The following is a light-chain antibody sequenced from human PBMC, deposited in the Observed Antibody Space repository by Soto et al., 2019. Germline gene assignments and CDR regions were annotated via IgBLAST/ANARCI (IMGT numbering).Light chain of an antibody. Sequence: NFMLTQPHSVSESPGKTVTISCTRSSGSIASNYVQWYQLRPGSAPTTVIYEDNQRPSGVPDRFSGSIDSSSNSASLTVSGLKTEDEADYYFQSYDSTNPWVFGGGTKLTVL. CDR3: QSYDSTNPWV. J-gene: IGLJ3*02. CDR2: EDN. CDR1: SGSIASNY. V-gene: IGLV6-57*03.